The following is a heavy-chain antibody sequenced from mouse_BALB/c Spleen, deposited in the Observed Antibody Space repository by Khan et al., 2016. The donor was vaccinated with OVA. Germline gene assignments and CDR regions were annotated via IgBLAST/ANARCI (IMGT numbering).Heavy chain of an antibody. J-gene: IGHJ4*01. CDR1: GFSLTGYG. CDR3: ARAYYGNYREAMDY. D-gene: IGHD2-10*01. CDR2: IWGDGST. V-gene: IGHV2-6-7*01. Sequence: VQLQESGPGLVAPSQSLSITCTVSGFSLTGYGVNWVRQPPGKGLEWLGMIWGDGSTDYNSALKSRLNLSKDNSKSQVFLKMNSLHTDDTARYYCARAYYGNYREAMDYWGQGTSVTVSS.